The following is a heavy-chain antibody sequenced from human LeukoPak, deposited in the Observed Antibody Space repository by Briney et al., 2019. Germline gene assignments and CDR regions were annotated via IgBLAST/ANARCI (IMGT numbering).Heavy chain of an antibody. J-gene: IGHJ6*02. V-gene: IGHV4-4*02. D-gene: IGHD2-15*01. CDR3: ASLGYCSGGSCYSILGSHGMDV. CDR1: GGSISSSNW. CDR2: IYHSGST. Sequence: PSETLSLTCAVSGGSISSSNWWSWVRQPPGKGLEWIGEIYHSGSTNYNPSLKSRVTISVDKSKNQFSLKLSSVTAADTAVYYCASLGYCSGGSCYSILGSHGMDVWGQGTTVTVSS.